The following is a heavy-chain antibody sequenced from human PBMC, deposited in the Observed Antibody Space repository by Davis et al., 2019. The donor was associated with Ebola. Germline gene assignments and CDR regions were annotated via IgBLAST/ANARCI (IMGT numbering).Heavy chain of an antibody. CDR3: ARGVLDYSFYFDY. D-gene: IGHD4-11*01. Sequence: MPGGSLRLSCTVSGGSISSYYWSWIRQPPGKGLEWIGYIYYSGSTNYNPSLKSRVTISVDTSKNQFSLKLSSVTAADTAVYYCARGVLDYSFYFDYWGQGTLVTVSS. CDR1: GGSISSYY. V-gene: IGHV4-59*01. J-gene: IGHJ4*02. CDR2: IYYSGST.